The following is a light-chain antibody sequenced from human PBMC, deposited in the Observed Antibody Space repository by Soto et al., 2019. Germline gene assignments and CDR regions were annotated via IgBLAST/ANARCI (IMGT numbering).Light chain of an antibody. V-gene: IGKV1-39*01. CDR1: QNISTY. CDR2: ATS. CDR3: QQNYSPLIT. Sequence: DIQMTQSPSSLSAFVGDRVIITCRASQNISTYLNWYQQKPGKAPKFLIYATSNLQTGVPSRFTGSGSGTDFTLSISSLQPEDFATYYCQQNYSPLITFGPGTKVDIK. J-gene: IGKJ3*01.